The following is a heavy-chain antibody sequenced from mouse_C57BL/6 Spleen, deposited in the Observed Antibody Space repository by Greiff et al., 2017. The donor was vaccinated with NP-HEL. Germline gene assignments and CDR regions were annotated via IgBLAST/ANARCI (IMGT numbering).Heavy chain of an antibody. CDR3: TTLPYYYGSSWYYFDY. D-gene: IGHD1-1*01. CDR2: IDPENGDT. CDR1: GFNIKDDY. V-gene: IGHV14-4*01. J-gene: IGHJ2*01. Sequence: EVQGVESGAELVRPGASVKLSCTASGFNIKDDYMHWVKQRPEQGLEWIGWIDPENGDTEYASKFQGKATITADTSSNTAYLQLSSLTSEDTAVYYCTTLPYYYGSSWYYFDYWGQGTTLTVSS.